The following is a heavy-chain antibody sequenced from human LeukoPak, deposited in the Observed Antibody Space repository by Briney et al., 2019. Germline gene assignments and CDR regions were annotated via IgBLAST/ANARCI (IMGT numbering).Heavy chain of an antibody. CDR1: GGSFSGYY. J-gene: IGHJ4*02. D-gene: IGHD6-6*01. CDR3: ARGVAARAYGY. V-gene: IGHV4-34*01. CDR2: INHSGST. Sequence: SETLSLTCAVYGGSFSGYYWSWIRQPPGKGLEWIGEINHSGSTNYNPSLKSRVTISVDTSKNQFSLKLSSVTAADTAVYSCARGVAARAYGYWGQGTLVTVSS.